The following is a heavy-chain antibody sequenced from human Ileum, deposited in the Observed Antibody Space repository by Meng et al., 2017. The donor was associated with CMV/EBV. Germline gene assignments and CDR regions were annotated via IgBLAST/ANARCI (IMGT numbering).Heavy chain of an antibody. J-gene: IGHJ4*02. CDR2: LYYGGST. CDR3: ATDLPDYN. D-gene: IGHD4-11*01. V-gene: IGHV4-39*07. Sequence: SETLSLTCTVSGGSISSSTYYWGWIRQPPGKGLEWIGSLYYGGSTYYNPSLKSRVTISVDTSKNQFSLKLNSVTAADTAMYYCATDLPDYNWGQGTLVTFSS. CDR1: GGSISSSTYY.